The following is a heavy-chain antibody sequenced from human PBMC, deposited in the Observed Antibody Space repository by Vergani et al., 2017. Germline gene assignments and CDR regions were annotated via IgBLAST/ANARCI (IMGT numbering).Heavy chain of an antibody. CDR2: IYYSVIN. CDR3: AVWVPAIEGFEW. CDR1: GDSTSSSNNY. J-gene: IGHJ4*02. Sequence: QLQVQESGPGLVKPSETLSLTCTVSGDSTSSSNNYWGWIRQPPGKGLEWIGNIYYSVINYYSPSLKSRVTLSADTSMNQFSLKLNSVTAADTAVYYCAVWVPAIEGFEWWGQGTLVTVSS. V-gene: IGHV4-39*01. D-gene: IGHD2-21*02.